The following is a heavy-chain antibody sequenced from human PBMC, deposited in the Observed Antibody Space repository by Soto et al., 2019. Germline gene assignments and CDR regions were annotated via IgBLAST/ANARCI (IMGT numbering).Heavy chain of an antibody. V-gene: IGHV4-34*01. J-gene: IGHJ3*02. CDR1: GGSFSGYY. D-gene: IGHD3-10*01. CDR3: ARGLLWLGESPQNDPFNI. Sequence: SETLSLTCAVYGGSFSGYYWSWIRQPPGKGLEWIGEINHSGSTNYNPSLESRVTISVDTSKNQFSLKLSSVTAADTAVYYCARGLLWLGESPQNDPFNIWAKGKRVTVSS. CDR2: INHSGST.